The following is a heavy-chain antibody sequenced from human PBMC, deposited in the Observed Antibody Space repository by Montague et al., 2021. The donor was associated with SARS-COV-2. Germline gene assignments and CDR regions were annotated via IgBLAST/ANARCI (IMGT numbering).Heavy chain of an antibody. D-gene: IGHD6-13*01. Sequence: SETLSLTCRVSGDSISTSTWWTWVRQTPGKGLEWIGEIFHSGTINYNPSLKSRVSISVDKSNNEFSLRLSSLIAAYTAVYYCATLSRRTAAGTRDYFGLDVWGQETTVVVSS. V-gene: IGHV4-4*02. CDR3: ATLSRRTAAGTRDYFGLDV. CDR2: IFHSGTI. J-gene: IGHJ6*02. CDR1: GDSISTSTW.